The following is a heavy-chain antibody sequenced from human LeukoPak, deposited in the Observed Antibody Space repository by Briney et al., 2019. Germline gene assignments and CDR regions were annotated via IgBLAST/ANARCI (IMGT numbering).Heavy chain of an antibody. CDR1: GYSFFSYG. CDR2: ISGYNGNP. J-gene: IGHJ5*02. V-gene: IGHV1-18*01. D-gene: IGHD6-13*01. Sequence: VNVSCKASGYSFFSYGIRWVRQAPGQELAWMGRISGYNGNPNYAQKLQGRVTMTTDAYTSTAYMELRSLRADDTAVYYCGRSYSSTHPDWFDPWGQGTLVTVSS. CDR3: GRSYSSTHPDWFDP.